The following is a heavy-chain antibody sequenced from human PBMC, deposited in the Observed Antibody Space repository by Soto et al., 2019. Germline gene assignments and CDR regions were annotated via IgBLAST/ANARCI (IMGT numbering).Heavy chain of an antibody. CDR2: INHSGST. Sequence: PSDTLSITCAVYSGSFSGYYCIWILQPPVKGLEWIGEINHSGSTNYNPSLKSRVTISVDTSKNQFSLKLSSVTAADTAVYYCARRRLRDWYFDLWGRGTLVTVSS. D-gene: IGHD4-17*01. V-gene: IGHV4-34*01. CDR3: ARRRLRDWYFDL. CDR1: SGSFSGYY. J-gene: IGHJ2*01.